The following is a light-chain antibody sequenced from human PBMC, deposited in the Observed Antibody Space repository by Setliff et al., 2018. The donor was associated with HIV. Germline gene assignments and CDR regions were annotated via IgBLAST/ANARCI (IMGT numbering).Light chain of an antibody. Sequence: QSALTQPASVSGSPGQSITISCTGTSSDVGTYNFVSWYQQHPGKAPKLMIYDVSNRPSGVSNRFSGSKSGNTASLTISGLQAEDEADYYCSSYAGSNKGVFGTGTKVTVL. CDR2: DVS. V-gene: IGLV2-14*03. CDR1: SSDVGTYNF. J-gene: IGLJ1*01. CDR3: SSYAGSNKGV.